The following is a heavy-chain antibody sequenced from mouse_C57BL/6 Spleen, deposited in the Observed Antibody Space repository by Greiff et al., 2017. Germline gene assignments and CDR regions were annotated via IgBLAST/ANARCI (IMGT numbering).Heavy chain of an antibody. CDR2: IWTGGGT. V-gene: IGHV2-9-1*01. Sequence: VQLQQSGPCLVAPSQSPFITCPFPGFSFTSHSISWVRQPPGKGLEWPGVIWTGGGTKYNSALKSRLSISKDNAKSQVFLKMNSLQTDDTARYYCARVYPYYFDYWGQGTTLTVSS. J-gene: IGHJ2*01. CDR1: GFSFTSHS. CDR3: ARVYPYYFDY. D-gene: IGHD2-1*01.